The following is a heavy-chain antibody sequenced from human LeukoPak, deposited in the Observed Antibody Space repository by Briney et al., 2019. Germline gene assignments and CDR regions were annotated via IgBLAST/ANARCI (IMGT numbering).Heavy chain of an antibody. CDR1: GFTFSSYG. CDR3: AKSYKVIVEGYKSGYYFDY. CDR2: IRYDGSNK. D-gene: IGHD3-22*01. J-gene: IGHJ4*02. Sequence: GGSLRLSCAASGFTFSSYGMHWVRQAPGKGLEWVAFIRYDGSNKYYADSVKGRFTISRDNSKNTLYLRINSLRADDTAVYYCAKSYKVIVEGYKSGYYFDYWGQGTLVTVSS. V-gene: IGHV3-30*02.